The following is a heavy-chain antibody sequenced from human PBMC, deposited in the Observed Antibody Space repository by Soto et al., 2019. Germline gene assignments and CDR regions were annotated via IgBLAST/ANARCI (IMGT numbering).Heavy chain of an antibody. D-gene: IGHD6-19*01. CDR2: IIPVLGIT. CDR1: RSTFNNYA. Sequence: QVQLVQSGAEVEKPGSSVKVSCKASRSTFNNYAINWVRQAPGQGLEWMGRIIPVLGITNYAQKFQRSVTLIANKSTNTAYMELSSLRPEDTAVYYCARGRGLVALRHFDSWGQGSLVTVSS. J-gene: IGHJ4*02. CDR3: ARGRGLVALRHFDS. V-gene: IGHV1-69*02.